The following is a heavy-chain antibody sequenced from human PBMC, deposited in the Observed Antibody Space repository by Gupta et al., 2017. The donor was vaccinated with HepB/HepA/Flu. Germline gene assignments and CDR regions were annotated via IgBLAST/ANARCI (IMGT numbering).Heavy chain of an antibody. CDR2: INSNGGAI. CDR1: GFTFNTHW. D-gene: IGHD2/OR15-2a*01. J-gene: IGHJ4*02. CDR3: TRGGAYSNSCAQS. V-gene: IGHV3-74*01. Sequence: EVQLVESGGGLVQPGGSLRLSCAASGFTFNTHWMHWVRQAPGKGLVWISRINSNGGAISYADSVKGRFTISRDNAKNTLYLQMNNLGAEDTAVYYCTRGGAYSNSCAQSWGQGTLVTVSS.